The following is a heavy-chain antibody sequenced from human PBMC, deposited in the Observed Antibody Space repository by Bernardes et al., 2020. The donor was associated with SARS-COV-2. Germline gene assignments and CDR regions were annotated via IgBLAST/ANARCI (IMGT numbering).Heavy chain of an antibody. CDR2: VDPNNSSV. V-gene: IGHV5-10-1*01. Sequence: GESLKISCQGGGYRFPNYHITWVRQKSGQGLEWMGRVDPNNSSVTYSPAFQGQVTISVDKSKSIAHLQWGSLKASDTAVYYCARVVSNDLWNGHYYYYGMDVWGQGTTVNV. CDR3: ARVVSNDLWNGHYYYYGMDV. D-gene: IGHD3-3*01. J-gene: IGHJ6*02. CDR1: GYRFPNYH.